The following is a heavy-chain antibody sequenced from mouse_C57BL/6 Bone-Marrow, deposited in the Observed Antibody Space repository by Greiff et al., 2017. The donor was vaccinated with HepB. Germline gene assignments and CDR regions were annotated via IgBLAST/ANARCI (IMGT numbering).Heavy chain of an antibody. CDR3: ARDLGQGY. CDR2: ISYDGSN. J-gene: IGHJ2*01. D-gene: IGHD4-1*01. Sequence: EVKLMESGPGLVKPSQSLSLTCSVTGYSITSSYYWNWIRQFPGNKLEWMGYISYDGSNNYNPSLKNRISITRDTSKNQFFLKLNSVTTEDTATYYCARDLGQGYWGQGTTLTVSS. CDR1: GYSITSSYY. V-gene: IGHV3-6*01.